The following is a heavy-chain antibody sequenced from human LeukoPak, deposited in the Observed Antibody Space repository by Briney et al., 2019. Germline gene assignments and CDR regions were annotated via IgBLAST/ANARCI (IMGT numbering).Heavy chain of an antibody. J-gene: IGHJ5*02. D-gene: IGHD3-3*01. CDR3: ARGSIITIFGVVITRNWFDP. CDR1: GYTFTSYD. CDR2: MNPNSGNT. Sequence: ASVKVSCKASGYTFTSYDINWVRQATGQGLEWMVWMNPNSGNTGYAQKFQGRVTMTRNTSISTAYMELSSLRSEDTAVYYCARGSIITIFGVVITRNWFDPWGQGTLVTVSS. V-gene: IGHV1-8*01.